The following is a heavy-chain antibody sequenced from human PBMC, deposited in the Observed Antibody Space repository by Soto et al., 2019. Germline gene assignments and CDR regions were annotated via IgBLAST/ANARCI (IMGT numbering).Heavy chain of an antibody. J-gene: IGHJ4*02. CDR1: GFTFSSYG. CDR3: AKDTYYHDTSGYYIFEY. Sequence: QVQLVESGGGVVQPGRSLRLSCAASGFTFSSYGIHWVRQAPGKGLEWVAVISYDGRNEQYADSVKGRFTIVRDNSKNTAYLQMYSLRAEDTAVYYCAKDTYYHDTSGYYIFEYWGQGTLVTVSS. V-gene: IGHV3-30*18. D-gene: IGHD3-22*01. CDR2: ISYDGRNE.